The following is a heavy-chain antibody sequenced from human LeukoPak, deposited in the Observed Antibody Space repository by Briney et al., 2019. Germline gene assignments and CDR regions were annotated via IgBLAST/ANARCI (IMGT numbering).Heavy chain of an antibody. Sequence: GGSLRLSCVASGFTFGTHAMSWVRQAPGMGLQWVAFISGHTGTTRYADSVEGRFTISRDNAKNSLYLQMSSLRAEDTAVYYCARDLDSGNYFFAYWGQGTPVIVSS. CDR2: ISGHTGTT. CDR1: GFTFGTHA. D-gene: IGHD3-22*01. J-gene: IGHJ4*02. CDR3: ARDLDSGNYFFAY. V-gene: IGHV3-48*04.